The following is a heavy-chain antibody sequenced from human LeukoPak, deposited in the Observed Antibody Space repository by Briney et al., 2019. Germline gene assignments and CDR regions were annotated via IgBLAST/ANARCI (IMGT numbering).Heavy chain of an antibody. D-gene: IGHD6-19*01. CDR3: ARIPDVSGWPFDY. V-gene: IGHV4-59*01. CDR1: DGSINSDF. Sequence: SETLSLTCTASDGSINSDFWTRIRQPPGKGLEWIGYIRYSGRTSYNPSLKSRVSISIDTSKNLFSLKLRSVTTADTAIYYCARIPDVSGWPFDYWGQGTLVTVSS. J-gene: IGHJ4*02. CDR2: IRYSGRT.